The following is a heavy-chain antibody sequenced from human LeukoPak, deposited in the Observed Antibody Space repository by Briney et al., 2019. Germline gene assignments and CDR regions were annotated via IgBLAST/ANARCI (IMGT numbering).Heavy chain of an antibody. CDR2: ISGSGVST. J-gene: IGHJ5*02. D-gene: IGHD1-1*01. CDR3: AKEVSWNVRWFDP. Sequence: GGSLRLSCAASGFTFSSYAMSWVRQAPGKGLEWVSAISGSGVSTYYADSVKGRFTISSDNSKNTLYLQMYSLRAEDTAVYYCAKEVSWNVRWFDPWGQGTLVTVSS. CDR1: GFTFSSYA. V-gene: IGHV3-23*01.